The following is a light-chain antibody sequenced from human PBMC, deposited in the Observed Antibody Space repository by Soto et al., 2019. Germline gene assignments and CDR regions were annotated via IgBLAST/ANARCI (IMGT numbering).Light chain of an antibody. J-gene: IGKJ1*01. CDR1: QSISTW. Sequence: DIPMTQSPSTLSASVGDRVTVTCRASQSISTWLAWYQLKPGKAPKLLIYDTSTLESGVPSRFSGSGSGTEFTLTISSLQPDDFATYCCQQYDTYWTFGQGTKVEI. CDR2: DTS. CDR3: QQYDTYWT. V-gene: IGKV1-5*01.